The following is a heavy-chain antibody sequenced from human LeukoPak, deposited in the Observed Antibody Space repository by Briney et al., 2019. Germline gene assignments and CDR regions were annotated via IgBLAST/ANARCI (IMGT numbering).Heavy chain of an antibody. Sequence: PGGSLRLSCAASGFTFSSYSMNWVPQAPGKGLEWVTSISSSSSYIYYADSVKGRFTISRDNAKNSLYLQMNSLRAEDTAVYYCARDIGWYGMDVWGQGTTVTVSS. V-gene: IGHV3-21*01. CDR3: ARDIGWYGMDV. D-gene: IGHD6-19*01. CDR1: GFTFSSYS. CDR2: ISSSSSYI. J-gene: IGHJ6*02.